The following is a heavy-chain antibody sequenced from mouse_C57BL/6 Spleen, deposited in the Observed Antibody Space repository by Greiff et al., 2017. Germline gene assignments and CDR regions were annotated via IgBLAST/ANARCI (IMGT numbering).Heavy chain of an antibody. CDR1: GYSFTDYN. J-gene: IGHJ3*01. D-gene: IGHD2-5*01. Sequence: VQLQQSGPELVKPGASVKISCTASGYSFTDYNMNWVKQSNGKSLEWIGVINPNCGTTSYNQKFKGKATLTVDKSSSTAYMQLNSLTSEDSAVXYCATAYCSNYGFAYWGQGTLVTVSA. V-gene: IGHV1-39*01. CDR3: ATAYCSNYGFAY. CDR2: INPNCGTT.